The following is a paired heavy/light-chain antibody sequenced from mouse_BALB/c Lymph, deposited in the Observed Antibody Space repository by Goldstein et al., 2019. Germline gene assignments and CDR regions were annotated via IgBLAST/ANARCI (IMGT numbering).Light chain of an antibody. J-gene: IGKJ5*01. CDR2: RTS. CDR3: QQWSGYPLT. CDR1: SSVSSSY. Sequence: ENVLTQSPAIMAASLGQKVTMTCSASSSVSSSYLHWYQQKSGASPKPLIHRTSNLASGVPARFSGSGSGTSYSLTISSVEAEDDATYYCQQWSGYPLTFGAGTKLELK. V-gene: IGKV4-58*01.
Heavy chain of an antibody. Sequence: DVQLVESGGGLVQPGGSRKLSCAASGFTFSSFGMHWVRQAPEKGLEWVAYISSGSSTIYYADTVKGRFTISRDNPKNTLFLQMTSLRSEDTAMYYCARDSSYDYYAMDYWGQGTSVTVSS. CDR3: ARDSSYDYYAMDY. J-gene: IGHJ4*01. D-gene: IGHD1-1*01. CDR1: GFTFSSFG. V-gene: IGHV5-17*02. CDR2: ISSGSSTI.